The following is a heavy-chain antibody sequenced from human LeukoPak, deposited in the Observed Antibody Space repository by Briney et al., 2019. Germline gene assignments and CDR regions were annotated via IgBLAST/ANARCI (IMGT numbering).Heavy chain of an antibody. Sequence: PSETLSLTCTVSGGSISSGSYYWNWIRQPAGKGLEWIGRIYTGGSTNYNPSLKSRVTISVDTSKNQFSLKLSSVTAADTAVYFCAGIGPYQLLPHAFDIWGQGTMVTVSS. D-gene: IGHD2-2*01. V-gene: IGHV4-61*02. CDR1: GGSISSGSYY. CDR2: IYTGGST. CDR3: AGIGPYQLLPHAFDI. J-gene: IGHJ3*02.